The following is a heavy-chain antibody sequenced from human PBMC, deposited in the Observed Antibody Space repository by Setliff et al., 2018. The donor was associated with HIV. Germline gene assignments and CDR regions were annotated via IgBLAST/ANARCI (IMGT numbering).Heavy chain of an antibody. CDR2: IFYSGST. Sequence: NPSETLSLTCTVSGGSISHYYWTWIRQPPGKGLEWIGYIFYSGSTDYNPSLKSRLTISVDTPNNQFSLSLNSVTAADTAVYYCARVGGVLTGTPHFDFWGQGILVTVSS. V-gene: IGHV4-59*01. CDR3: ARVGGVLTGTPHFDF. D-gene: IGHD3-9*01. CDR1: GGSISHYY. J-gene: IGHJ4*02.